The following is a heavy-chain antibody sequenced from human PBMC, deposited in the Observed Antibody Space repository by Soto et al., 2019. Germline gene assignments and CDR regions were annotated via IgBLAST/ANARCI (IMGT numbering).Heavy chain of an antibody. D-gene: IGHD6-6*01. Sequence: ASVKVSCKASGYTFTSYGISWVRQAPGQGLEWMGWISAYNGNTNYAQKLQGRVTMTTDTSTSTAYMELRSLRSDDTAVYYCARDLAARLYYYYGMDVRGQGTTVTVSS. CDR1: GYTFTSYG. V-gene: IGHV1-18*04. CDR2: ISAYNGNT. CDR3: ARDLAARLYYYYGMDV. J-gene: IGHJ6*02.